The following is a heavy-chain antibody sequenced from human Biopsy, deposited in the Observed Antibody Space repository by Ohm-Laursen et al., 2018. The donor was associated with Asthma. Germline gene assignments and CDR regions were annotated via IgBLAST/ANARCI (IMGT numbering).Heavy chain of an antibody. Sequence: SQTLSLTCPVSGGPISSGGYWTWIRQPPGKGLEWIGYISHSGSTYFNPSLKSRVTISLDRTKSQFSLKLSSVTAADTALYYCARAQAAQYYYGMDVWGQGTTVIVSS. V-gene: IGHV4-30-2*01. CDR1: GGPISSGGY. CDR2: ISHSGST. J-gene: IGHJ6*02. CDR3: ARAQAAQYYYGMDV. D-gene: IGHD6-6*01.